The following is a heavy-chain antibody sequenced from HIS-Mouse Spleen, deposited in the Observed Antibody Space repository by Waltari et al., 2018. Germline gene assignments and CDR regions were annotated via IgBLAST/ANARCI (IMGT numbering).Heavy chain of an antibody. V-gene: IGHV4-34*01. CDR3: ARLLGDSSGYPGHDAFDI. CDR1: GGSFSGYY. Sequence: QVQLQQWGAGLLKPSETLSLTCAVYGGSFSGYYWCWISQPPGKGVEGIGEINNIGSTTSSPSLKRRVTISVDTSKNQFSLKLSSVTAADTAVYYCARLLGDSSGYPGHDAFDIWGQGTMVTVSS. J-gene: IGHJ3*02. CDR2: INNIGST. D-gene: IGHD3-22*01.